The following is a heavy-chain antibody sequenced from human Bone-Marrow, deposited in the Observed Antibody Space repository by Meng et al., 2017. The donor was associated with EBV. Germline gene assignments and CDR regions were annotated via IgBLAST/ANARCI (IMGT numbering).Heavy chain of an antibody. Sequence: QVQLQPGRTGLLKPSETLSLTCAVYGGSFSGYYWSWIRQPPGKGLEWIGEINHSGSTNYNPSLKSRVTISVDTSKNQFSLKLSSVTAADTAVYYCARGRGYSSPNFDYWGQGTLVTVSS. D-gene: IGHD6-13*01. CDR2: INHSGST. J-gene: IGHJ4*02. V-gene: IGHV4-34*01. CDR1: GGSFSGYY. CDR3: ARGRGYSSPNFDY.